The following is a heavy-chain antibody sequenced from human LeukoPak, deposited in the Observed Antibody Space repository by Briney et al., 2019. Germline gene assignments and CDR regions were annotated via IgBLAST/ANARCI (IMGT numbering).Heavy chain of an antibody. D-gene: IGHD3-10*01. CDR1: GFTFGDYA. Sequence: PGGSLRLSCTASGFTFGDYAMSWVRQAPGKGLEWVGFIRSKAYGGTTEYAASVKGRFTISRDDSKSIAYLQTNSLKTEDTAVYYCTTITTYYYGSGRDYWGQGTLVTVSS. CDR3: TTITTYYYGSGRDY. CDR2: IRSKAYGGTT. J-gene: IGHJ4*02. V-gene: IGHV3-49*04.